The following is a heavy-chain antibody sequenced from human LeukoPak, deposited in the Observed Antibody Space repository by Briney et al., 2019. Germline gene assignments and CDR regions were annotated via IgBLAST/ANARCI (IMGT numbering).Heavy chain of an antibody. CDR1: GFTFSTYA. CDR2: ISGSGGST. D-gene: IGHD5-18*01. CDR3: AKEGYQYWYFDL. J-gene: IGHJ2*01. V-gene: IGHV3-23*01. Sequence: AGGSLRLSCTASGFTFSTYAMSWVRQAPGKGLEWVSAISGSGGSTYHADSVKGRFTIFRDSSKNTLYLQMNSLRAEDTAVYYCAKEGYQYWYFDLWGRGTLVTVSS.